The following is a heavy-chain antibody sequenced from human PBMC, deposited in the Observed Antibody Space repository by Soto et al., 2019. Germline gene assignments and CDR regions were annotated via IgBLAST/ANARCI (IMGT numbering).Heavy chain of an antibody. CDR2: IYHSGTT. J-gene: IGHJ4*02. D-gene: IGHD6-19*01. CDR1: GGSITTNW. Sequence: QVHLQESDTGLVKPSGTLSLTCAVSGGSITTNWWSWVRQPPGKGLEWIVEIYHSGTTNYSPSLMCRVTVSVDKSSNQFSLNLNSVTAAVSAICSSARHIAVPRTRGFEYWGPGNLVTVSS. V-gene: IGHV4-4*02. CDR3: ARHIAVPRTRGFEY.